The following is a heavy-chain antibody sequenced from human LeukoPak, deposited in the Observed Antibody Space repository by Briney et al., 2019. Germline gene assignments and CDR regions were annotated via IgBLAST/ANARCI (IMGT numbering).Heavy chain of an antibody. Sequence: SETLSLTCNVSGDSISSSSSYWGWIRQPPGKGLEWIGSIYYSGNAYYNPSLKSRVTISIDTSKNQFSLKLSSVTAADTAVYYCARLSCSSTSCYFDYWGQGTLVTVSS. CDR1: GDSISSSSSY. D-gene: IGHD2-2*01. V-gene: IGHV4-39*01. CDR3: ARLSCSSTSCYFDY. J-gene: IGHJ4*02. CDR2: IYYSGNA.